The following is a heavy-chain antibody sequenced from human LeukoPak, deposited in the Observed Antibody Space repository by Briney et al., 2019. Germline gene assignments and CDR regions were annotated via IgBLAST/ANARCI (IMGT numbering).Heavy chain of an antibody. CDR2: IIPIFGIA. CDR3: ASGREGIAAAVPAEYFQH. D-gene: IGHD6-13*01. Sequence: ASVKVSCKASGGTFSSYAISWVRQAPGQGLEWMGRIIPIFGIANYAQKFQGRVTITADKSTSTAYMELSSLRSEDTAVCYCASGREGIAAAVPAEYFQHWGQGTLVTVSS. CDR1: GGTFSSYA. J-gene: IGHJ1*01. V-gene: IGHV1-69*04.